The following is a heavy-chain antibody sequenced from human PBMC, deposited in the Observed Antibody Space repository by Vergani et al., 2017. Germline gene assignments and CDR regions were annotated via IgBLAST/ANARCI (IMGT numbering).Heavy chain of an antibody. V-gene: IGHV1-18*01. Sequence: QVQLVQSGAEVKKPGASVKVSCKASGYTFTSYGISWVRKAPGQGLEWMGWISAYNGNTNYAQKLQGRVTMTTDTSTSTAYMELRSLRSDDTAVYYCARADSGYDLGYYYYYMDVWGKGTTVTVSS. CDR3: ARADSGYDLGYYYYYMDV. CDR2: ISAYNGNT. J-gene: IGHJ6*03. D-gene: IGHD5-12*01. CDR1: GYTFTSYG.